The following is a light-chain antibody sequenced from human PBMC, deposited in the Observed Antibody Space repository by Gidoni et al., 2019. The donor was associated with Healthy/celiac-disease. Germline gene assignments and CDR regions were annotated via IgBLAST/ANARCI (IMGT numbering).Light chain of an antibody. J-gene: IGKJ4*01. CDR1: QSVSSN. Sequence: EIVMTQSPATLSVSPGDRATLSCRASQSVSSNLAWYQQKPGQAPRPLIYGASTRATGIPASFSGSGSGTEFTLTISSLQSEDFAVYYCQQYNNSPPLTFGGGTKVEIK. V-gene: IGKV3-15*01. CDR3: QQYNNSPPLT. CDR2: GAS.